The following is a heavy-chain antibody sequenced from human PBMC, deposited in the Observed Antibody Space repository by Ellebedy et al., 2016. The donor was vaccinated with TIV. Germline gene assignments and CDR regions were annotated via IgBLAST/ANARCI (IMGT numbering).Heavy chain of an antibody. V-gene: IGHV1-3*01. J-gene: IGHJ4*02. Sequence: AASVKVSCKASGYTFTSYAMHWVRQAPGQRLEWMGWINAGNGNTKYSQKFQGRVTITRDTSASTAYMELSSLRSEDTAVYYCARDLPGYCTNGVCYGWALPGPFWGQGTLVTVSS. CDR2: INAGNGNT. CDR1: GYTFTSYA. D-gene: IGHD2-8*01. CDR3: ARDLPGYCTNGVCYGWALPGPF.